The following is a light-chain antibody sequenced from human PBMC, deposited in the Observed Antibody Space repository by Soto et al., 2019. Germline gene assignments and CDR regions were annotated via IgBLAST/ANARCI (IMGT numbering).Light chain of an antibody. CDR2: GGS. CDR1: QNIHSF. V-gene: IGKV1-39*01. CDR3: QQSYNIPFT. Sequence: DIQMTQSPSSLAASVGERVTITCWASQNIHSFLNWYQQKPGKAPQVLIYGGSALQSGVPSRFSGSGSGTDFTLTISSLQPEDFASYFCQQSYNIPFTFGPGTKVDIK. J-gene: IGKJ3*01.